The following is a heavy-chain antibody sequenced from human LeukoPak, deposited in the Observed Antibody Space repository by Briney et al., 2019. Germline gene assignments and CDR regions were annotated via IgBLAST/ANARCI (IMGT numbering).Heavy chain of an antibody. CDR3: ARSDHSHFVNWFDS. V-gene: IGHV4-39*01. CDR1: GGSVSTSTHY. Sequence: SETLSLTCTVSGGSVSTSTHYWGWTRHPPGKGLGWIGCVSNGGSTSYNPSLTSRFSISVDTSRNQFSLKLNSVTAADTALYYCARSDHSHFVNWFDSWGQGILVAVSS. CDR2: VSNGGST. J-gene: IGHJ5*01. D-gene: IGHD2-21*01.